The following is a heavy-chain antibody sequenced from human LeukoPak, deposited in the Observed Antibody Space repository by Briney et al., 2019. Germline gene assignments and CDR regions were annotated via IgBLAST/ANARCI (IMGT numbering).Heavy chain of an antibody. Sequence: GGSLRLSCAASGFTFSSYGMHWVRQAPGKGLEWVAFIRYDGSNKYYADSVKGRFTISRDNSKNTLYLQMNSLRAEDTAVYYCARDQFDYYDRSGYYYSDYWGQGTLVTVSS. CDR2: IRYDGSNK. D-gene: IGHD3-22*01. J-gene: IGHJ4*02. CDR1: GFTFSSYG. V-gene: IGHV3-30*02. CDR3: ARDQFDYYDRSGYYYSDY.